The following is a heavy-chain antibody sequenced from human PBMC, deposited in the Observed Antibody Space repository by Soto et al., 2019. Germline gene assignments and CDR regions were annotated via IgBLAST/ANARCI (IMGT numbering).Heavy chain of an antibody. J-gene: IGHJ3*02. D-gene: IGHD3-10*01. V-gene: IGHV1-69*06. CDR2: IIPIFGTA. Sequence: SVKVSWKGSGATFRSYAISWVRQAPGQGLEWMGGIIPIFGTANYAQKFQGRVTITADKSTSTAYMELSSLRSEDTAVYYCAMRVNNYGSAFNATHIWGQATFGTAS. CDR3: AMRVNNYGSAFNATHI. CDR1: GATFRSYA.